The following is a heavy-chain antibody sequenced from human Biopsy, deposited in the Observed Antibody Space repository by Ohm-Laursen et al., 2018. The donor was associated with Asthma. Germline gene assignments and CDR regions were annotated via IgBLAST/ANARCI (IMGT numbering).Heavy chain of an antibody. CDR3: ARKAGSCISRTCYSLDF. D-gene: IGHD2-2*01. J-gene: IGHJ4*02. V-gene: IGHV1-69*13. CDR1: GGTFNTYV. Sequence: GASVKVSCKSLGGTFNTYVIGWARQAPGQGLEWMGGINSVFGTTTYPQKFQDRVTITADDSTSTVYMELSSPRSEDTAVYYCARKAGSCISRTCYSLDFWGQGTLVTVSS. CDR2: INSVFGTT.